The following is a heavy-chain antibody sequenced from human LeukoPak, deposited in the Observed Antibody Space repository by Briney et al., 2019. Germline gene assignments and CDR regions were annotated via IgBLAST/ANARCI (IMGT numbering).Heavy chain of an antibody. CDR2: IIPIFGTA. Sequence: SVKVSCKASGGTFSSYAISWVRQAPGQGLEWMGGIIPIFGTANYAQKFQGRVTITADESTSTAYMELSSLRSEDTAVYYCARVEEIAAPYDAFDIWGQGTMVTVSS. V-gene: IGHV1-69*13. CDR3: ARVEEIAAPYDAFDI. J-gene: IGHJ3*02. CDR1: GGTFSSYA. D-gene: IGHD6-6*01.